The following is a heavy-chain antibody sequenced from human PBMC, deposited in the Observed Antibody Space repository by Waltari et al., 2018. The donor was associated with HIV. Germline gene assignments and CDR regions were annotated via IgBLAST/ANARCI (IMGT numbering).Heavy chain of an antibody. V-gene: IGHV5-51*01. Sequence: EVQLEQSGAEVKKPGESLKISCKASGFTFTNYWIAWVRQTPGKGLEWMGIIDPDDADTRPSPSFEGHVTISADKSTTTAYLQWTSLRASDSGIYYCARHRLGRSWFDPWGQGTLVTVAS. CDR3: ARHRLGRSWFDP. D-gene: IGHD6-6*01. CDR1: GFTFTNYW. CDR2: IDPDDADT. J-gene: IGHJ5*02.